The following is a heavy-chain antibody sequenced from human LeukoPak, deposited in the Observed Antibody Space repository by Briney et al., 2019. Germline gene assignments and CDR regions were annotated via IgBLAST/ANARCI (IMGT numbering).Heavy chain of an antibody. CDR2: IYWYDYK. CDR1: AFSLRTSGVG. J-gene: IGHJ4*02. CDR3: AHRLPGNIFDE. V-gene: IGHV2-5*01. D-gene: IGHD7-27*01. Sequence: YGPTLVKPTQTLTLTCSFSAFSLRTSGVGVGWIRQPPGKALEWLALIYWYDYKRYSPSRKSRLTITTDTSKHQVVLTMTNMDPVGIATYYCAHRLPGNIFDEWGQGTLVTVSS.